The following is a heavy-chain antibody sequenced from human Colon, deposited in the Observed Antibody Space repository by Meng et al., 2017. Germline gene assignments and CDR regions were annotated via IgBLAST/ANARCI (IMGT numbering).Heavy chain of an antibody. D-gene: IGHD1-1*01. CDR1: GDSISSDIW. Sequence: QVHLRGPGPGLLKPPVTLSPPCTVSGDSISSDIWGSWVRQPPGKGLEWIGEVYHRGDTNYNPSLKSRVVISVDRSKNQFSLNLSSVTAADTAVYYCGRDQGRQLINHWGQGTLVTVSS. V-gene: IGHV4-4*03. CDR2: VYHRGDT. J-gene: IGHJ4*02. CDR3: GRDQGRQLINH.